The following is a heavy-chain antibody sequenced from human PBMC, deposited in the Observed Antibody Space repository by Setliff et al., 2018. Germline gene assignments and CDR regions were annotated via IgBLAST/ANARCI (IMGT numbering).Heavy chain of an antibody. CDR2: IGARNVKT. D-gene: IGHD7-27*01. J-gene: IGHJ3*02. CDR1: GYTFTTYG. V-gene: IGHV1-18*04. CDR3: ARRWETGDQDAYDI. Sequence: AASVKVSCKASGYTFTTYGISWVRQAPGQGLEWMGWIGARNVKTNYAQKFQDRVTMTTDTSMSTGYMELRSLTSDDTAVYYCARRWETGDQDAYDIWGQGTMVTVSS.